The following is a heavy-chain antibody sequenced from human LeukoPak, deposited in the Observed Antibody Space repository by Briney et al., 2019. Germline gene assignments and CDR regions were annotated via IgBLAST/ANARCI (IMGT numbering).Heavy chain of an antibody. V-gene: IGHV1-69*13. J-gene: IGHJ6*02. CDR2: IVPILSTT. D-gene: IGHD3-16*01. CDR3: ARGPPPYTEGDLFYYYGLDV. CDR1: GGSFSNYA. Sequence: SVKVSCKASGGSFSNYAISWVRQAPGQGLEWMGGIVPILSTTNYARKFQGRVTMTAGESTSTAYMELSSLRSDDTAVYYCARGPPPYTEGDLFYYYGLDVWDQGTTVTVSS.